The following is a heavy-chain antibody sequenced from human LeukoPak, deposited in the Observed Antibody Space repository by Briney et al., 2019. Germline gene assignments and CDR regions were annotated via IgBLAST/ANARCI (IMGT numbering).Heavy chain of an antibody. CDR3: ARPLSDYYDSSGTYYFDY. D-gene: IGHD3-22*01. V-gene: IGHV1-18*01. J-gene: IGHJ4*02. Sequence: GASVKVSCKASGYTFTSYGISWVRQAPGQGLEWMGWISAYNGNTNYAQKLQGRVTMTTDTSTSTAYMELRSLRSDDTAVYYCARPLSDYYDSSGTYYFDYWGQGTLVTVSS. CDR1: GYTFTSYG. CDR2: ISAYNGNT.